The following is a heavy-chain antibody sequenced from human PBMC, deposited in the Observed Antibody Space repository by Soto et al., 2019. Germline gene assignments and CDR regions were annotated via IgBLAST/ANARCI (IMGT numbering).Heavy chain of an antibody. Sequence: QVQLVQSGAEVKKPGSSVKVSCKASGGTFSSYAISWVRQAPGQGLEWMGGIIPIFGTANYAQKFQGRVTNTADESTSTAHMELSSLRSDDTAVYYCAIYAEAGTELVHPPPWGQGTLVTVSS. J-gene: IGHJ5*02. CDR3: AIYAEAGTELVHPPP. CDR2: IIPIFGTA. CDR1: GGTFSSYA. V-gene: IGHV1-69*12. D-gene: IGHD6-13*01.